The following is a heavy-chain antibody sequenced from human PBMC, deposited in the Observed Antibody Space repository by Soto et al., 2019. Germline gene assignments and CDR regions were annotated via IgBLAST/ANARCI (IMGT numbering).Heavy chain of an antibody. CDR2: IWYDGSNK. V-gene: IGHV3-30*02. Sequence: PGGSLRLSCAASGFTFSSYGMHWVRQAPGKGLEWVAIIWYDGSNKYYADSVKGRLTISRDNSKNTLYLQMNSLRAEDTAVYYCAKPPRARRDGYITPLDYWGQGTLVTVSS. D-gene: IGHD5-12*01. CDR3: AKPPRARRDGYITPLDY. J-gene: IGHJ4*02. CDR1: GFTFSSYG.